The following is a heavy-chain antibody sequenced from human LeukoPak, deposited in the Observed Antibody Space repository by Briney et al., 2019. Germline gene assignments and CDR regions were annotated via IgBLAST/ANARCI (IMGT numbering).Heavy chain of an antibody. J-gene: IGHJ4*02. CDR3: ASFPTGVWFGEFPPFDY. D-gene: IGHD3-10*01. Sequence: SETLSLTCTVSGGSISSRSYYWGWIRQPPGKGLEWIGNIYYSGSTYYNPSLKSRVTISVDTSKNQFSLKLSSVTAADTAVYYCASFPTGVWFGEFPPFDYWGQGTLVTVSS. CDR2: IYYSGST. V-gene: IGHV4-39*07. CDR1: GGSISSRSYY.